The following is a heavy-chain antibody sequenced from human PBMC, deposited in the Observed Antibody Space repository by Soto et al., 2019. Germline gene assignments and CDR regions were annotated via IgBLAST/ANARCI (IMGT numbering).Heavy chain of an antibody. J-gene: IGHJ4*02. D-gene: IGHD5-12*01. V-gene: IGHV1-69*13. Sequence: GASVKVSCKASGGTFSSYAISWVRQAPGQGLEWMGGVIPIFGTANYAQKFQGRVTITADESTSTAYMELSSLRSEDTAVYYCARSKRWLQLFDYWGQGTLVTVSS. CDR3: ARSKRWLQLFDY. CDR2: VIPIFGTA. CDR1: GGTFSSYA.